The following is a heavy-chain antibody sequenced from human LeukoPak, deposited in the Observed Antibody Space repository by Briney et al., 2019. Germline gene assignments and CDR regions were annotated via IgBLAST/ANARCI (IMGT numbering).Heavy chain of an antibody. D-gene: IGHD1-26*01. J-gene: IGHJ4*02. V-gene: IGHV3-15*01. CDR2: IKSKTDGGTT. Sequence: GGSLRLSCAASGFTFSNAWMSWVRQALGKGLEWVGRIKSKTDGGTTDYAAPVKGRFTISRDDSKNTLYLQMNSLKTEDTAVYYCTTNIVGATNFDYWGQGTLVTVSS. CDR1: GFTFSNAW. CDR3: TTNIVGATNFDY.